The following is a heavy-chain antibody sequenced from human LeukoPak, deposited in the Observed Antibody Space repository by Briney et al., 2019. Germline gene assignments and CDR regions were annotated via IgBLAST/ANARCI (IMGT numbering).Heavy chain of an antibody. CDR2: ISSGSTNI. D-gene: IGHD3-22*01. J-gene: IGHJ4*02. V-gene: IGHV3-21*01. CDR1: GFTFSSYS. Sequence: GGSLRLSCAGSGFTFSSYSMNWVRQAPGKGLEWVSSISSGSTNIYYADSVKGRFTISRDNAKNSLYLQMNSLRAEDTAVYYCARAYYYDSSGYYYFFDYWGQGTLVTVSS. CDR3: ARAYYYDSSGYYYFFDY.